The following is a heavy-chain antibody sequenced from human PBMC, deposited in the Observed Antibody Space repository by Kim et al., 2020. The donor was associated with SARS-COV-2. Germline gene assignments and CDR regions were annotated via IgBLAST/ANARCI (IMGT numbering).Heavy chain of an antibody. Sequence: SSARTTHTPSLQSRVTISVDTSKNQFSLKLSSVTSADTAVYYCASPGYHSWGQGTLVTVSS. V-gene: IGHV4-59*01. CDR2: SSART. J-gene: IGHJ4*02. D-gene: IGHD5-18*01. CDR3: ASPGYHS.